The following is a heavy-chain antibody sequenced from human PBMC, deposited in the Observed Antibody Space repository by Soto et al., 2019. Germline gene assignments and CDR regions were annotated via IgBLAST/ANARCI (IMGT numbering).Heavy chain of an antibody. CDR1: GGSISSSSYY. CDR3: ARTYSSSWHNFDY. J-gene: IGHJ4*02. V-gene: IGHV4-39*01. CDR2: IYYSGST. D-gene: IGHD6-13*01. Sequence: QLQLQESGPGLVKPSETLSLTCTVSGGSISSSSYYWGWIRQPPGKGLEWIGSIYYSGSTYYNPSLKSRVTISVDTSKNQLSLKLSSVTAADTAVYYCARTYSSSWHNFDYWGQGTLVTVSS.